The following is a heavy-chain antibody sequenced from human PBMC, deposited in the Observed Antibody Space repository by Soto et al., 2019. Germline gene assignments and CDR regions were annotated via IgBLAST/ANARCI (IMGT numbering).Heavy chain of an antibody. CDR3: ARGGLLPDY. CDR1: GGSTSSGGYS. D-gene: IGHD6-19*01. Sequence: QLQLQESGSGLVKPSQTLSLTCAVSGGSTSSGGYSWSWLRQPPGKGLEWIRYISHSGSTYYNPSLKSRVTISVDTSKNQFSLRLSSVTAADTAVYYCARGGLLPDYWGQGTLVTVSS. V-gene: IGHV4-30-2*01. J-gene: IGHJ4*02. CDR2: ISHSGST.